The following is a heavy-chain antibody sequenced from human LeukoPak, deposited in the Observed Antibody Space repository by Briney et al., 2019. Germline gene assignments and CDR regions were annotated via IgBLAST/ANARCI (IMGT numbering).Heavy chain of an antibody. D-gene: IGHD3-3*01. CDR3: ANHLQAYYDFWSGYYTTMAAFDI. CDR1: GFTFSSYA. CDR2: ISGSGGST. J-gene: IGHJ3*02. Sequence: GGSLRLSCAASGFTFSSYAMSWVRQAPGKGLEWVSPISGSGGSTYYADSVKGRFTISRDNSKNTLYLQMNSLRAEDTAVYYCANHLQAYYDFWSGYYTTMAAFDIWGQGTMVTVSS. V-gene: IGHV3-23*01.